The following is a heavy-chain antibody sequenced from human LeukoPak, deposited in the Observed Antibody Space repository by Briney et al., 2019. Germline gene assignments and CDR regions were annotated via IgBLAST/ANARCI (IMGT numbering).Heavy chain of an antibody. J-gene: IGHJ4*02. CDR3: ARSLYSSGWYAADY. D-gene: IGHD6-19*01. V-gene: IGHV3-33*08. Sequence: GGSLRLSCAASGFTFSSFGMHWVRQAPGKGLEWVAVIWYDGSNKYYADSVKGRFTISRDNSKNTLYLQMNSLRAEDTAVYYCARSLYSSGWYAADYWGQGTLVTVSS. CDR1: GFTFSSFG. CDR2: IWYDGSNK.